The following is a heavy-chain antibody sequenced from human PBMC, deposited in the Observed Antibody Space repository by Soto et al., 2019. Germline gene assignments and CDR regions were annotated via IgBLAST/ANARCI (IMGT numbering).Heavy chain of an antibody. J-gene: IGHJ4*02. CDR3: ARDHSSGWPGNPFDY. CDR1: GYTFTSYG. Sequence: QVQLVQSGAEVKKPGASVKVSCKASGYTFTSYGISWVRQAPGQGLEWMGWISAYNGNTNYAQKLQGRVTMTTDTAXXTAYMELRSLRSDDTAVYYCARDHSSGWPGNPFDYWGQGTLVTVSS. D-gene: IGHD6-19*01. V-gene: IGHV1-18*01. CDR2: ISAYNGNT.